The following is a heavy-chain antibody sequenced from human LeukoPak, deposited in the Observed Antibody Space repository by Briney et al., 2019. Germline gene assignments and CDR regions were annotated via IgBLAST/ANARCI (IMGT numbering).Heavy chain of an antibody. Sequence: PGGSLRPSCAASGFTFSSYAMSWVRQAPGKGLEWVSAISGSGGSTYYADSVKGRFTISRGNSKNTLYLQVNSLRAEDTAVYYCAKALLGWLLLGDYWGQGTLVTVSS. CDR2: ISGSGGST. D-gene: IGHD3-22*01. CDR3: AKALLGWLLLGDY. CDR1: GFTFSSYA. J-gene: IGHJ4*02. V-gene: IGHV3-23*01.